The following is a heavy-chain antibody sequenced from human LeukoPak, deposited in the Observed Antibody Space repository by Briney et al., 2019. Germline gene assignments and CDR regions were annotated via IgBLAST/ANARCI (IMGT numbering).Heavy chain of an antibody. Sequence: GASVKVSCKASGYTFTSYYMHWVRQAPGQGLEWMGIINPSGGSTSYAQKFQGRVTMTRDTSTSTVFMELSSLRSEDTAVYYCAREYSSGCLDYWGQGTLVTVSS. D-gene: IGHD6-19*01. CDR2: INPSGGST. CDR1: GYTFTSYY. V-gene: IGHV1-46*01. J-gene: IGHJ4*02. CDR3: AREYSSGCLDY.